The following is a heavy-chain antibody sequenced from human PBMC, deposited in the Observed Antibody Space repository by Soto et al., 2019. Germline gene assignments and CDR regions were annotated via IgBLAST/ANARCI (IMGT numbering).Heavy chain of an antibody. CDR3: ARELRFGEDYYGMDV. J-gene: IGHJ6*02. V-gene: IGHV4-31*03. CDR1: GGSISSGGYY. D-gene: IGHD3-10*01. CDR2: IYYSGST. Sequence: QVQLQESGPGLVKPSQTLSLTCTVSGGSISSGGYYWSWIRQHPGKGLEWIGYIYYSGSTFYNPYLNRRVTISVDTSKNHFSLKLSSVTAADTAVYYCARELRFGEDYYGMDVWGQWTTVTVSS.